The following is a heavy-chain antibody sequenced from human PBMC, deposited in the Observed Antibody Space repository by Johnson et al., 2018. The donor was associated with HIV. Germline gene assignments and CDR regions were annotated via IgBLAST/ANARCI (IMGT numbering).Heavy chain of an antibody. V-gene: IGHV3-30*14. Sequence: QVQLVESGGGVVRPGRSLRLSCVASGFTFSSYAMHWVRQAPGKGLEWVAVISYDGSNKYYADSVKGRFTISRDNSKNTLYLQMNSLRAEDTAVYYCASRPGGDFCSGGSCRPNPYDGFDIWGQGTKVTVSS. CDR3: ASRPGGDFCSGGSCRPNPYDGFDI. J-gene: IGHJ3*02. CDR2: ISYDGSNK. D-gene: IGHD2-15*01. CDR1: GFTFSSYA.